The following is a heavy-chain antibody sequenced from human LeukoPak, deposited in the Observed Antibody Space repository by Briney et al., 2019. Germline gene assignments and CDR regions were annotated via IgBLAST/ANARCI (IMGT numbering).Heavy chain of an antibody. CDR3: ARDLGGSGSYYNYFDY. D-gene: IGHD3-10*01. J-gene: IGHJ4*02. V-gene: IGHV1-69*13. CDR1: GGTFSSYA. Sequence: SVKVSCKASGGTFSSYAISWVRQAPGQGLEWMGGIIPIFGTANYAQKFQGRVTITADESTSTDYMELSSLRSEDTAVYYCARDLGGSGSYYNYFDYWGQGTLVTVSS. CDR2: IIPIFGTA.